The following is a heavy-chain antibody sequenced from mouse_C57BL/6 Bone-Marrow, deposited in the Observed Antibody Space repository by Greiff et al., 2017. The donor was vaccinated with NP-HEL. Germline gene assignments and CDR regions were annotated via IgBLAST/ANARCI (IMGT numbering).Heavy chain of an antibody. Sequence: EVQGVESGGGLVQPKGSLKLSCAASGFSFNTYAMNWVRQAPGKGLEWVARIRSKSNNYATYYADSVKDRFTISRDDSESMLYLQMNNFKTEDTAMYYCVRHFDYYAMDYWGQGTSVTVSS. CDR3: VRHFDYYAMDY. CDR1: GFSFNTYA. V-gene: IGHV10-1*01. CDR2: IRSKSNNYAT. J-gene: IGHJ4*01.